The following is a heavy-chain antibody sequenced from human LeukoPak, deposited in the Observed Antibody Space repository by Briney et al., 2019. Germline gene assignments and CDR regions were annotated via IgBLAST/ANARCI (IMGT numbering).Heavy chain of an antibody. V-gene: IGHV1-69*13. D-gene: IGHD4-11*01. CDR2: IIPIFGKA. CDR3: ARSPTTVTTLDY. J-gene: IGHJ4*02. CDR1: GGTFLSYA. Sequence: SVKVSCKASGGTFLSYAINWVRQAPGQGLEWMGGIIPIFGKATYAQNFQGGLTITADESASTAYMELSSLRSEDTAMFYCARSPTTVTTLDYWGQGTLVTVSS.